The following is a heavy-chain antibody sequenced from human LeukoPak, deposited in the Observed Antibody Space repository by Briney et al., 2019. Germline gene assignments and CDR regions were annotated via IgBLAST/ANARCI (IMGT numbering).Heavy chain of an antibody. V-gene: IGHV3-23*01. CDR3: AKDCSGGSCYSGFDY. Sequence: PGGSLRLSCAASGFTFSSYAMSWVRQAPGKGLEWVSAISGSGGSKYYADAVKGRFTISKDNSKNTVYLQMNSLRAEDTAVYYCAKDCSGGSCYSGFDYWGQGTLVTVSS. J-gene: IGHJ4*02. CDR1: GFTFSSYA. CDR2: ISGSGGSK. D-gene: IGHD2-15*01.